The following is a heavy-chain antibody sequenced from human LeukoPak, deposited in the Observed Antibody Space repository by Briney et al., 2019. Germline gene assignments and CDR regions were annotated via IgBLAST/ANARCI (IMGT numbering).Heavy chain of an antibody. J-gene: IGHJ4*02. CDR2: TYTSGDT. Sequence: PSETLSLTCTVSRASISDNYWSWSRRPAGKALEWIGRTYTSGDTNYNPSLKSRASVSVDTSKNQFYLSLRYMTAADTAVYYCTIGGASGSLAHWGPGTLVTVSS. CDR1: RASISDNY. V-gene: IGHV4-4*07. CDR3: TIGGASGSLAH. D-gene: IGHD6-13*01.